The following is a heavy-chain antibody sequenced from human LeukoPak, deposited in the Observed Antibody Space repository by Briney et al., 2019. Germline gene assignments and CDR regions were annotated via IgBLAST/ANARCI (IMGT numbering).Heavy chain of an antibody. D-gene: IGHD6-13*01. V-gene: IGHV1-18*01. CDR2: ISAYNGNT. J-gene: IGHJ5*02. CDR1: GYTFTSYD. CDR3: ARDLRAAAGNWFDP. Sequence: GASVKVSCKASGYTFTSYDISWVRQAPGQGLEWMGWISAYNGNTNYAQKLQGRVTTTTDTSTSTAYMELRSLRSDDTAVYYCARDLRAAAGNWFDPWGQGTLVTVSS.